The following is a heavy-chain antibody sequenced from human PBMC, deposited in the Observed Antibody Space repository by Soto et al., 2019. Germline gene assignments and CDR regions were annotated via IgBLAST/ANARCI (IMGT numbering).Heavy chain of an antibody. J-gene: IGHJ4*02. CDR2: ISGSGGST. D-gene: IGHD3-10*01. Sequence: EVQLLESGGGLVQPGGSLRLSCAASGFTCSSYAMSWVRQAPGKGLEWVSAISGSGGSTYYADSVKGRFTISRDNSKNTLYLQMNSLRAEDTAVYYCAKVTRSGRYFDYWGQGTLVTVSS. CDR1: GFTCSSYA. V-gene: IGHV3-23*01. CDR3: AKVTRSGRYFDY.